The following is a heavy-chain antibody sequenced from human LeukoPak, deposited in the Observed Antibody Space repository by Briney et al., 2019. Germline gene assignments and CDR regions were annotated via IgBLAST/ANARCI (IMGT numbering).Heavy chain of an antibody. CDR1: GFTFSDYY. D-gene: IGHD5-24*01. J-gene: IGHJ4*02. Sequence: GGSLRLSCAASGFTFSDYYMSWIRQAPRKGLEWVSYNSSSGSTIYYADSLKGGFPISRDNAKNSLYLQMNCLRAEDTAVYYCARVYRGWLQAERIIDYWGQETLVTVSS. CDR2: NSSSGSTI. V-gene: IGHV3-11*04. CDR3: ARVYRGWLQAERIIDY.